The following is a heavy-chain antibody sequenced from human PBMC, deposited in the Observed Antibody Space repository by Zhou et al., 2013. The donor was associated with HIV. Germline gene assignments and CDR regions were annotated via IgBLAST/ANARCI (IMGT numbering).Heavy chain of an antibody. CDR2: IFYSGRT. CDR3: ARDPGIMITFGGVTPYYYYMDV. Sequence: QVQLQESGPGLVKPSETLSLTCTVSGVSISSHFWSWIRQPPGKGLEWIGNIFYSGRTKYNPSLKSRVTISVDTSQNQFSLKLSSVTAADTAVYYCARDPGIMITFGGVTPYYYYMDVWGKGTTVTVSS. D-gene: IGHD3-16*01. CDR1: GVSISSHF. J-gene: IGHJ6*03. V-gene: IGHV4-59*11.